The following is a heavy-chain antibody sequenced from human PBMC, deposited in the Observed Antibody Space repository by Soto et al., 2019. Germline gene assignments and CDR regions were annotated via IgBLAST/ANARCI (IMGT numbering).Heavy chain of an antibody. CDR1: GFTFSNYW. CDR2: IKQDGSEK. Sequence: GGSLRLSCAASGFTFSNYWMSWVRQAPGKGLEWVANIKQDGSEKYYVDSVKGRFTISRDNAKNSLYLQMNSLRAEDTAVYYCARMHCTSTSCYAFFDYWGQGTLVTVSS. V-gene: IGHV3-7*01. D-gene: IGHD2-2*01. J-gene: IGHJ4*02. CDR3: ARMHCTSTSCYAFFDY.